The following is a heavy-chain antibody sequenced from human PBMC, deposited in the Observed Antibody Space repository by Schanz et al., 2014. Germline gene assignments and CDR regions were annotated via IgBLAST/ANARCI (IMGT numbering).Heavy chain of an antibody. J-gene: IGHJ6*02. Sequence: QIQLVQSGPEVKKPGATVKVSCKASGYIFINSGISWVRQAPGQGLEWMGWISVYNHNKEYDQKFQGRVTMTTDTSARTPYMALSDVRSDDTGVCYRARDRRFVVRDYLYCMDSWGQGTTXTVSS. CDR1: GYIFINSG. D-gene: IGHD4-17*01. CDR2: ISVYNHNK. V-gene: IGHV1-18*01. CDR3: ARDRRFVVRDYLYCMDS.